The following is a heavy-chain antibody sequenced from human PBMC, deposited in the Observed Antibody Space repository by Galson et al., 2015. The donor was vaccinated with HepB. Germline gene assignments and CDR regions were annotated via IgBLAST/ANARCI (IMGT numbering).Heavy chain of an antibody. D-gene: IGHD3-22*01. CDR1: GYSFTSYW. V-gene: IGHV5-10-1*01. J-gene: IGHJ4*02. CDR2: IDPSDSYT. Sequence: QSGAEVKKPGESLRISCKGSGYSFTSYWISWVRQMPGKGLEWMGRIDPSDSYTNHSPSFQGHVTISADKSISTAYLQWSSLKASDTAIYYCARHDDSTSPCDYWGQGTLVTVSS. CDR3: ARHDDSTSPCDY.